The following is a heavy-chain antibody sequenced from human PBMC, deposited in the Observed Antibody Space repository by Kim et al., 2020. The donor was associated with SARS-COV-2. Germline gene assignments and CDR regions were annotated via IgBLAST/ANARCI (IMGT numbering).Heavy chain of an antibody. CDR1: GGSISSGGYY. CDR2: IYYSGST. V-gene: IGHV4-31*03. CDR3: ARVYSSSWYNWFDP. J-gene: IGHJ5*02. Sequence: SETLSLTCTVSGGSISSGGYYWSWIRQHPGKGLEWIGYIYYSGSTYYNPSLKSRVTISVDTSKNQFSLKLSSVTAADTAVYYCARVYSSSWYNWFDPWGQGTLVTVSS. D-gene: IGHD6-13*01.